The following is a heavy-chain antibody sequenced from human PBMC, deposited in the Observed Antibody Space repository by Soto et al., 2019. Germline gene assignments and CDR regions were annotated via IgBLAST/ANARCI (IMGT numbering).Heavy chain of an antibody. Sequence: SETLSLTCAVYGGSFSGYYWSWIRQPPGKGLEWIGEINHSGSTNYNPSLKSRVTISVDTSKNQFSLKLSSVTAADTAVYYCARDLGFLEWSTYYYGMDVWGQGTTVTVSS. CDR1: GGSFSGYY. J-gene: IGHJ6*02. V-gene: IGHV4-34*01. CDR3: ARDLGFLEWSTYYYGMDV. D-gene: IGHD3-3*01. CDR2: INHSGST.